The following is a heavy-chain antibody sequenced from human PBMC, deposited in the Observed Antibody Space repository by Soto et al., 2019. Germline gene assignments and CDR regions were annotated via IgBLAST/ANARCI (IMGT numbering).Heavy chain of an antibody. CDR1: GGTFSSYA. J-gene: IGHJ3*01. V-gene: IGHV1-69*13. D-gene: IGHD3-22*01. CDR2: IIPIFGTA. CDR3: ATALHYYASSGYYSLHAFDL. Sequence: VASVKVSCKASGGTFSSYAISWVRQAPGQGLEWMGGIIPIFGTANYAQKFQGRVTITADESTSTAYMELSSLRSEDTAVYYCATALHYYASSGYYSLHAFDLCGQGTMVTVSS.